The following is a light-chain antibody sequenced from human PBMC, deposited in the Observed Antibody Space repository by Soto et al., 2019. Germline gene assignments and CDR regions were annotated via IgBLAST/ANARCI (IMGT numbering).Light chain of an antibody. Sequence: EIVMTQSPATLSVSPGERATLSCRASQSVSSNLAWYQQKPGQAPRLLIYGASTRATGIPARFSGSGSGTEFTLTISSLQSEDFAVYFCQQYISWPLTFGGGTRVEIK. CDR1: QSVSSN. CDR2: GAS. V-gene: IGKV3-15*01. CDR3: QQYISWPLT. J-gene: IGKJ4*01.